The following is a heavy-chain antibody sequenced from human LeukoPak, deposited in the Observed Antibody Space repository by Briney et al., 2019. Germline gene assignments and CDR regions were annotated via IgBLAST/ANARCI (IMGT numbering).Heavy chain of an antibody. Sequence: SETLSLTCTVSGGSLSSYYWSWIRQPPGKGLEWIGYIYYSGSTNYNPSLKSRVTISVDTSKNQFSLKLSSVTAADTAVYYCARVGGSGSYYYYYYYYGMDVWGQGTTVTVSS. CDR2: IYYSGST. D-gene: IGHD3-10*01. J-gene: IGHJ6*02. CDR1: GGSLSSYY. CDR3: ARVGGSGSYYYYYYYYGMDV. V-gene: IGHV4-59*01.